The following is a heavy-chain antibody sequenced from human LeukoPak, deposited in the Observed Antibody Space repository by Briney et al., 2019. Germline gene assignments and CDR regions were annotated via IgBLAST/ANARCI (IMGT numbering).Heavy chain of an antibody. CDR1: GSGFTVSSNY. D-gene: IGHD5-12*01. CDR3: AREPPAQYSAYDGRGY. CDR2: IYTGGST. Sequence: PGGSLRLSCAASGSGFTVSSNYMSWVRQAPGKGLEWVSVIYTGGSTYYADSVKGRFTISRDNSKNTLYLQMNSLRAEDTAVYYCAREPPAQYSAYDGRGYWGQGTLVTVSS. J-gene: IGHJ4*02. V-gene: IGHV3-53*01.